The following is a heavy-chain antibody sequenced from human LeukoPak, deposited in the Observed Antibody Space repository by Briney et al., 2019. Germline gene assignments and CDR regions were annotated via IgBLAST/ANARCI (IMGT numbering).Heavy chain of an antibody. CDR1: GFTFSSSA. Sequence: PGGSLRLSCAASGFTFSSSAMSWVRQAPGKGLEWVAAISDTGRLSYCADSVNGRFTISRDNSKNTLSLQMNSLRGEDTAVYYCAKSGIAAAGQRGYFDYWGQGTLVTVSS. V-gene: IGHV3-23*01. CDR2: ISDTGRLS. CDR3: AKSGIAAAGQRGYFDY. J-gene: IGHJ4*02. D-gene: IGHD6-13*01.